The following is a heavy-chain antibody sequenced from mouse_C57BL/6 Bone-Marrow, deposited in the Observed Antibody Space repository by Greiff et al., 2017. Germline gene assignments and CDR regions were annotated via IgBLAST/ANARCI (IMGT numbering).Heavy chain of an antibody. CDR1: GYAFSSYW. CDR2: IYPGDGDT. Sequence: LKQSGASVKISCKASGYAFSSYWMNWVKQRPGKGLEWIGQIYPGDGDTNYNGKFKGKATLTADKSSSTAYMQLSSLTSEDSAVYFCAREDWEGYYYAMDYWGQGTSVTVSS. CDR3: AREDWEGYYYAMDY. D-gene: IGHD4-1*01. V-gene: IGHV1-80*01. J-gene: IGHJ4*01.